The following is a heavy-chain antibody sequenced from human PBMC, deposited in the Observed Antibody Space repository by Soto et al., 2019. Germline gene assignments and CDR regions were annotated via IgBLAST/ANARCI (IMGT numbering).Heavy chain of an antibody. CDR1: GGTFSSYA. Sequence: QVQLVQSGAEVKKPGSSVKVSGKASGGTFSSYAISWVRQAPGQGLEWMGGIIPIFGTANYAQKFQGRVTITADKSTSTAYMELSSLRSEDTAVYYCARAGQGGRQQLVPFDYWGQGTLVTVSS. CDR3: ARAGQGGRQQLVPFDY. CDR2: IIPIFGTA. J-gene: IGHJ4*02. V-gene: IGHV1-69*06. D-gene: IGHD6-13*01.